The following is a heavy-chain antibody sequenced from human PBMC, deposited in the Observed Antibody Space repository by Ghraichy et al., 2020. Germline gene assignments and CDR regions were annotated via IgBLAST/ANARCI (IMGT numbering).Heavy chain of an antibody. CDR1: GGSFSDYS. CDR3: ARGTIRYGMDV. CDR2: INHSGST. J-gene: IGHJ6*02. D-gene: IGHD5-12*01. V-gene: IGHV4-34*01. Sequence: SETLSITCTVYGGSFSDYSWTWIRQPPGKGLECIGEINHSGSTNYNPSLKSRVTMSVATSKNQFSLKLSSVTAADTAVYYCARGTIRYGMDVWGQGTTVTVSS.